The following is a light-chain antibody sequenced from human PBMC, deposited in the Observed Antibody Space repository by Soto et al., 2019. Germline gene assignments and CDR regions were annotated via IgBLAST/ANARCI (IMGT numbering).Light chain of an antibody. J-gene: IGKJ3*01. CDR1: QGISSS. Sequence: AIRMTQSPSSFSASTGDRVTITCRASQGISSSLAWYQQKPGKAPKLLIYAASTLQSGIPSRFSGSGSGTDFTLTISSLQSEDFATYYCQQYDSYPVTFGPGTKVDIK. CDR2: AAS. V-gene: IGKV1-8*01. CDR3: QQYDSYPVT.